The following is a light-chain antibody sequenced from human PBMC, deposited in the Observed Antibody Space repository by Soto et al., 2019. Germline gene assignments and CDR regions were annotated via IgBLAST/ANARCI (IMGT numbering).Light chain of an antibody. CDR2: GNN. Sequence: QAVVTQPPSVSGAPGQRVTVSCTGSSSNIGAGYDVHWYQQLPGTTPKLLIYGNNNRPSGVPDRFSGSKSGTSASLAITGLQAEDEADYYCQSYDSSLSEVVFGGGTQLTVL. CDR1: SSNIGAGYD. J-gene: IGLJ2*01. CDR3: QSYDSSLSEVV. V-gene: IGLV1-40*01.